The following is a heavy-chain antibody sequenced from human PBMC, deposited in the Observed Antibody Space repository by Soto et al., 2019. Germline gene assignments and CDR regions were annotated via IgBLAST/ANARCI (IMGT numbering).Heavy chain of an antibody. Sequence: VASVKATCKACGYTFTSNAISSVRQSKGQGLEWMGWISAYNGNTNYAQKLQGRVTMTTDTSTSTAYMELRSLRSDDTAVYYCARTYCSGGSCYGEFDYWGQGTLVTVSS. CDR1: GYTFTSNA. CDR3: ARTYCSGGSCYGEFDY. V-gene: IGHV1-18*01. D-gene: IGHD2-15*01. CDR2: ISAYNGNT. J-gene: IGHJ4*02.